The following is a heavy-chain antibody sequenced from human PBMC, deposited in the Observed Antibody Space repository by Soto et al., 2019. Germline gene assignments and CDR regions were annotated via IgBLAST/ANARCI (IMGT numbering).Heavy chain of an antibody. CDR2: IWYDGSNK. J-gene: IGHJ6*02. Sequence: QVQLVESGGGVVQPGRSLRLSCAASGFTFSSYGMHWVRQAPGKGLEWVAVIWYDGSNKYYADSVKGRFTISRDNSKNTLYLQMNSLRAEDTAVYYCARDRAYYDFWRGMDVWGQGTTVTVSS. CDR3: ARDRAYYDFWRGMDV. CDR1: GFTFSSYG. D-gene: IGHD3-3*01. V-gene: IGHV3-33*01.